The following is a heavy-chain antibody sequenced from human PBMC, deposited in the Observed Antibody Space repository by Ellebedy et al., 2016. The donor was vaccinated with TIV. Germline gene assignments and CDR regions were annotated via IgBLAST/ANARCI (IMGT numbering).Heavy chain of an antibody. V-gene: IGHV4-34*01. D-gene: IGHD2-21*02. CDR2: INHSGST. J-gene: IGHJ4*02. CDR1: GGSFSGYY. Sequence: SETLSLTXAVYGGSFSGYYWTWIRQPPGKGLEWIGEINHSGSTNYNPSLKSRVTISVDTSKNQFSLKLSSVTAADTAVYYCARGSLDSGDDYWGQGTLVTVTS. CDR3: ARGSLDSGDDY.